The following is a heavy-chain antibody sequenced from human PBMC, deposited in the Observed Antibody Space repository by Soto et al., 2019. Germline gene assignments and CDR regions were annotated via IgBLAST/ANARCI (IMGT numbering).Heavy chain of an antibody. CDR2: ISGSGGST. CDR1: GLTFSSYA. V-gene: IGHV3-23*01. D-gene: IGHD3-22*01. Sequence: PGGSLRLSCAASGLTFSSYAMSWVRQAPGKGLEWVSAISGSGGSTYYADSVKGRFTISRDNSKNTLYLQMNSLRAEDTAVYYWAKDAAYYYDSSVYYDYGGQGTLVTVSS. J-gene: IGHJ4*02. CDR3: AKDAAYYYDSSVYYDY.